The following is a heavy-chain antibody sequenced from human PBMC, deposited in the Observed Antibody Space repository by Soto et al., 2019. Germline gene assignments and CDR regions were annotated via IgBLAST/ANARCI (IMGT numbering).Heavy chain of an antibody. CDR1: GGSISSGGYS. CDR2: IYHSGST. Sequence: PSETLSLTCAVSGGSISSGGYSWSWIRQPPGKGLEWIGFIYHSGSTYYNPSLKGRVTISVDRSKNQFSLKLSSVTAADTAVYYCARETTVTTYFDYWGQGTLVTVSS. CDR3: ARETTVTTYFDY. V-gene: IGHV4-30-2*01. J-gene: IGHJ4*02. D-gene: IGHD4-17*01.